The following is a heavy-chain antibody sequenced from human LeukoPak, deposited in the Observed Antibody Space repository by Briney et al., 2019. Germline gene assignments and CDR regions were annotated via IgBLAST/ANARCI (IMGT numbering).Heavy chain of an antibody. V-gene: IGHV4-31*03. Sequence: SQTLSLPCTLSGGSISSGGYYWTWIRQHPGKGLEWNGYIYYSGSTYYNPSLKSRVTISVDTSKNQFSLKLSSVTAADTAVYYCARARRERWIQFPVLGYFDYWGQGTLVTVSS. J-gene: IGHJ4*02. CDR2: IYYSGST. CDR1: GGSISSGGYY. CDR3: ARARRERWIQFPVLGYFDY. D-gene: IGHD5-24*01.